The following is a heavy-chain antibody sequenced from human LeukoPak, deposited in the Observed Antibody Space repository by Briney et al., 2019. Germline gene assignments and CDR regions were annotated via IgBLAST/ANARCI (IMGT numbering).Heavy chain of an antibody. J-gene: IGHJ4*02. CDR3: AKEFYYFDY. V-gene: IGHV3-23*01. CDR2: ISGSDGRT. Sequence: GGSLRLSCAASGFTFSSYAMSWVRQAPGKGPEWVSAISGSDGRTFYADSVKGRFTISRDNSKNTLYLQMNSLIAEDTAVYYCAKEFYYFDYWGQGTLVTVSS. CDR1: GFTFSSYA.